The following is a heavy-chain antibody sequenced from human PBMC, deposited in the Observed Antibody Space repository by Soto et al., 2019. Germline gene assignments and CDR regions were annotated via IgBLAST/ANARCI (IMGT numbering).Heavy chain of an antibody. Sequence: QLQLQESGPGLVKPSETLSLACTVSSAPVSSSTYTWGWIRQPPGKGLEWIGSIYYGGITYYNPSLNCRDTPSVDTSNNKSPLKMTSVTAADTAVYYCARLNGYFIRSSCHGHSAMDVRGQGTTITVYS. D-gene: IGHD2-2*01. CDR3: ARLNGYFIRSSCHGHSAMDV. CDR2: IYYGGIT. CDR1: SAPVSSSTYT. V-gene: IGHV4-39*01. J-gene: IGHJ6*02.